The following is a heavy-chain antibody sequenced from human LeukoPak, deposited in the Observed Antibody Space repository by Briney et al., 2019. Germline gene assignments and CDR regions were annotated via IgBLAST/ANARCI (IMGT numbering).Heavy chain of an antibody. D-gene: IGHD1-26*01. J-gene: IGHJ4*02. CDR1: GFTFGDYA. Sequence: PGRSLRLSCTTSGFTFGDYAMSWVRQAPGKGLEWVGFIRSKAYGGTTEYAASVKGRFTISRDDSKSIAYLQMSSLKTEDTAVYYCSSKWELLYWGQGTLVTVSS. V-gene: IGHV3-49*04. CDR3: SSKWELLY. CDR2: IRSKAYGGTT.